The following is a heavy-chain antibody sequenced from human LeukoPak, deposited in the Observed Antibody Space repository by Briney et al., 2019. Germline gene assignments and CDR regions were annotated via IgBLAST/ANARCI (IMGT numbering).Heavy chain of an antibody. CDR2: ISYDGSNK. Sequence: GRSLRLSCAASGFTFSSYGMHWVRQAPGKGLEWVAVISYDGSNKYYADSVKGRFTISRDNSKNTLYLQMNSLRAEDTAVYYCVWIQSGDYWGQGTLVTVSS. V-gene: IGHV3-30*03. J-gene: IGHJ4*02. CDR1: GFTFSSYG. D-gene: IGHD5-18*01. CDR3: VWIQSGDY.